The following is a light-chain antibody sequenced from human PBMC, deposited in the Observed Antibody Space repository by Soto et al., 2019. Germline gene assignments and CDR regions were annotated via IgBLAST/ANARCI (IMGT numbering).Light chain of an antibody. J-gene: IGKJ1*01. CDR3: QLLNSYPRT. CDR1: QAISSY. CDR2: GAS. V-gene: IGKV1-9*01. Sequence: IQLTQSPSSLSASVGDRVTITCRASQAISSYLAWYQQKPGRAPNLLIYGASTLQSGVPSRFSGSGSGTDFTLTSSSLHPEPFATYYCQLLNSYPRTFAQGTKVEIK.